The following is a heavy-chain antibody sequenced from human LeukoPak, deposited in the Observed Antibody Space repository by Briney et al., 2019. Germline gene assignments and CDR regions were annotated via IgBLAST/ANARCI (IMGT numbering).Heavy chain of an antibody. CDR3: AKDIGGWSAVFDY. V-gene: IGHV3-9*01. CDR2: ISWNSGSI. D-gene: IGHD6-19*01. Sequence: GGSLRLSCAASGFIFDDYAMHGFRQAPGKGLEWVSGISWNSGSIGYADSVKGRFTISRDNAKNSLYLQMNSLRAEDTALYYCAKDIGGWSAVFDYWGQGTLVTVSS. CDR1: GFIFDDYA. J-gene: IGHJ4*02.